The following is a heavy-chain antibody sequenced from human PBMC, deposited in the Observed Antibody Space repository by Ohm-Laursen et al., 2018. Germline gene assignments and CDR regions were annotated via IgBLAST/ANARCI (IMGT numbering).Heavy chain of an antibody. CDR3: ARDQVVPAAISGMDV. J-gene: IGHJ6*02. CDR2: ISYDGSNK. D-gene: IGHD2-2*01. V-gene: IGHV3-30*03. Sequence: SLRLSCTASGFTFSSYGMHWVRQAPGKGLEWVAVISYDGSNKYYADSVKGRFTISRDNSKNTLYLQMNSLRAEDTAVYYCARDQVVPAAISGMDVWGQGTTVTVSS. CDR1: GFTFSSYG.